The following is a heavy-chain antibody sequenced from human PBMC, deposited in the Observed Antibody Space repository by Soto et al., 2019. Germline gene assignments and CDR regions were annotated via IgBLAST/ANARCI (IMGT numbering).Heavy chain of an antibody. CDR2: IYPGDSDT. CDR3: ARRDEYYYDSSGYYAPSGYYGMDV. J-gene: IGHJ6*02. CDR1: GYSFTIYC. D-gene: IGHD3-22*01. V-gene: IGHV5-51*01. Sequence: GESLKISCNGSGYSFTIYCIGLVLQMPGKGLEWMWIIYPGDSDTRYSPSFQGQVTISADKSISTAYLQWSSLKASDTAMYYCARRDEYYYDSSGYYAPSGYYGMDVGGQGTTVTVSS.